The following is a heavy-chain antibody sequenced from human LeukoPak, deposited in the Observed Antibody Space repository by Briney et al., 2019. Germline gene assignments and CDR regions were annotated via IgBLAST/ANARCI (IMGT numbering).Heavy chain of an antibody. V-gene: IGHV1-69*05. CDR3: ARDCAGDTAMANFDY. CDR2: IIPIFGTA. Sequence: SVKVSCKASGGTFSSYAISWVRQAPGQGLEWMGRIIPIFGTANYAQKFQGRVTITTDESTSTAYMELSSLRSEDTAVYYCARDCAGDTAMANFDYWGQGTLVTVSS. D-gene: IGHD5-18*01. CDR1: GGTFSSYA. J-gene: IGHJ4*02.